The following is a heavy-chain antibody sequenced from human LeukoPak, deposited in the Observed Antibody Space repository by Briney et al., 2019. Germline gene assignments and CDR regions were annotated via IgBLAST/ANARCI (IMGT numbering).Heavy chain of an antibody. CDR1: GFIVSGNY. Sequence: PGGSLRLSCAASGFIVSGNYMSWVRQAPGKGLEWVSFIYSGGTPYYADSVKGRFTISRDNSENTLYLQMNSLRDEDTAVYYCARESSLTGAYFDWWGQGTLVTVSS. V-gene: IGHV3-66*01. CDR3: ARESSLTGAYFDW. D-gene: IGHD3-10*01. J-gene: IGHJ4*02. CDR2: IYSGGTP.